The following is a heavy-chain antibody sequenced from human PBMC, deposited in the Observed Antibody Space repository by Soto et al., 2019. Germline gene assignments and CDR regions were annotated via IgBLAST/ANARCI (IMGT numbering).Heavy chain of an antibody. Sequence: SETLSLTCAVYGGSFSGYYWSWMRQPPGKGLEWIGEINHSGSTNYNPSLKSRVTISVDTSKNQFSLKLSSVTAADTAVYYCARASSWFPRYYYGMDVWGQGTTVTVSS. CDR2: INHSGST. V-gene: IGHV4-34*01. D-gene: IGHD6-13*01. J-gene: IGHJ6*02. CDR1: GGSFSGYY. CDR3: ARASSWFPRYYYGMDV.